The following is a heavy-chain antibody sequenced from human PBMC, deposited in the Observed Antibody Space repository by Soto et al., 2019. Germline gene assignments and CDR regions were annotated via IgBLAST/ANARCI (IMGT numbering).Heavy chain of an antibody. Sequence: ASVKVSCKASGYTFTSYGISWVRQAPGQGLEWKGWISAYNGNTNYAQKLQGRVTMTTDTSTSTAYMELRSLRSDDTAVYYCAWTYYYDSSGYGDFDYWGQGTLVTVSS. CDR1: GYTFTSYG. V-gene: IGHV1-18*01. CDR3: AWTYYYDSSGYGDFDY. J-gene: IGHJ4*02. CDR2: ISAYNGNT. D-gene: IGHD3-22*01.